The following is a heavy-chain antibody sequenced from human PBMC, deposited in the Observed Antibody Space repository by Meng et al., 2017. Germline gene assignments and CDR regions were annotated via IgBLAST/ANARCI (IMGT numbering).Heavy chain of an antibody. V-gene: IGHV3-30*04. CDR3: ARVEPHVLLWFGELYAYFDY. Sequence: GESLKISCAASGFTFSSYAMHWVRQAPGKGLEWVAVISYDGSNKYYADSVKGRFTISRDNSKNMLYLQMNSLRAEDTAVYYCARVEPHVLLWFGELYAYFDYWGQGTLVTVSS. D-gene: IGHD3-10*01. CDR1: GFTFSSYA. J-gene: IGHJ4*02. CDR2: ISYDGSNK.